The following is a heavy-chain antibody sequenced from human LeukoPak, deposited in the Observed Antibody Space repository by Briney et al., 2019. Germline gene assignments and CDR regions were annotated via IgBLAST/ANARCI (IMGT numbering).Heavy chain of an antibody. D-gene: IGHD6-19*01. Sequence: PGGSLRLSCAASGFTFTNYDMHWVRQVTGKGLEWVSAIGIAGGTYYPGSVRGRFTISRENAKNSLYLQMNSLRDGDTAVYYCVRGGSGWYYFDYWGQGTLVTVSS. CDR2: IGIAGGT. J-gene: IGHJ4*02. CDR1: GFTFTNYD. V-gene: IGHV3-13*04. CDR3: VRGGSGWYYFDY.